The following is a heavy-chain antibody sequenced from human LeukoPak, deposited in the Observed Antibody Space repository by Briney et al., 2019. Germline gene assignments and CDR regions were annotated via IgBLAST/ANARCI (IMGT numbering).Heavy chain of an antibody. V-gene: IGHV4-30-2*01. CDR1: GGSISSGGYS. CDR3: ARSDYGDPNWFDP. J-gene: IGHJ5*02. D-gene: IGHD4-17*01. CDR2: IYHSGST. Sequence: PSETLSLTCAVSGGSISSGGYSWSWIRQPPGKGLEWIGYIYHSGSTYYNPSLKSRVTISVDRSKNQFSLKLSSVTAADTAVYYCARSDYGDPNWFDPWGQGTLATVSS.